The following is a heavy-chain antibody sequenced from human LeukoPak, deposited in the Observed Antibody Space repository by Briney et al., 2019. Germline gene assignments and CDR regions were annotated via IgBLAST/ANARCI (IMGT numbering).Heavy chain of an antibody. Sequence: GGSLRLSCAASGCAFSSYCMHWVRQAPGKGLEWVAFIRFDGSNKYYADSVKGRFTISRDNSKNTLYLQMNSLRAEDTAVYYCAKDRGYSTTWNLFDYWGQGTLVTVSS. CDR2: IRFDGSNK. CDR3: AKDRGYSTTWNLFDY. V-gene: IGHV3-30*02. D-gene: IGHD6-13*01. CDR1: GCAFSSYC. J-gene: IGHJ4*02.